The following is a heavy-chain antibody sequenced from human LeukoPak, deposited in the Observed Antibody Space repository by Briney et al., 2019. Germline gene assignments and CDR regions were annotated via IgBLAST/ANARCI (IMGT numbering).Heavy chain of an antibody. CDR3: ARDRDRGASTGGEFDP. V-gene: IGHV3-33*01. Sequence: PGGSLRLSCAASGFTFSSYGMHWVRQAPGKGLEWVAVIWYDGSNKYYADSVKGRFTISRDNSKNTLYLQMNSLRAEDTAVYYCARDRDRGASTGGEFDPWGQGTLVTVSS. J-gene: IGHJ5*02. CDR2: IWYDGSNK. CDR1: GFTFSSYG. D-gene: IGHD1-26*01.